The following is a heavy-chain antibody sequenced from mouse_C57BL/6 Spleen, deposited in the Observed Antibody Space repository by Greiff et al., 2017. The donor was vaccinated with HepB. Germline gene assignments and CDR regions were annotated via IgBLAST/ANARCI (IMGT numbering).Heavy chain of an antibody. Sequence: VQLQQSGAELVMPGASVKLSCKASGYTFTSYWMHWVKQRPGQGLEWIGEIDPSDSYTNYNQKFKGKSTLTVDKSSSTAYMQLSSLTSEDSAVYYCARGGLEKFDVWGTGTTVTVSS. CDR2: IDPSDSYT. CDR1: GYTFTSYW. V-gene: IGHV1-69*01. J-gene: IGHJ1*03. CDR3: ARGGLEKFDV. D-gene: IGHD3-1*01.